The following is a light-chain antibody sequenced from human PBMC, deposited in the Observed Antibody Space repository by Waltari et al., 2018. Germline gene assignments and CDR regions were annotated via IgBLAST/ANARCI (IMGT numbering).Light chain of an antibody. CDR3: QQYYSYRS. CDR1: QSISTW. V-gene: IGKV1-5*03. CDR2: RAS. Sequence: DIKMTQSPSTLSASLVERVTITCRASQSISTWLAWHQQKPGEAPNLLIYRASTLESGVPSRFSGSGSGTEFTLTISSLQPDDSATYYCQQYYSYRSFGQGTKVESK. J-gene: IGKJ1*01.